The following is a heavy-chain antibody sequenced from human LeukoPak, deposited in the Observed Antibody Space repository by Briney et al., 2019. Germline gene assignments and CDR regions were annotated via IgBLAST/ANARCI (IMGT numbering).Heavy chain of an antibody. D-gene: IGHD6-13*01. CDR2: ISGSGGST. Sequence: SGGSLRLSCAASGFTFSSYAMSWVRQAPGKGLEWVSAISGSGGSTYYADSVKGRFTISRDNSKNTLYLQMNSLRAEDTAVYYCALVGAQQLVLDYWGQGTLVTVSS. J-gene: IGHJ4*02. V-gene: IGHV3-23*01. CDR1: GFTFSSYA. CDR3: ALVGAQQLVLDY.